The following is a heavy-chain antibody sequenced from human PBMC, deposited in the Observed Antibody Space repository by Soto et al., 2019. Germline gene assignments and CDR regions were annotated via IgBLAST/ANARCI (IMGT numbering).Heavy chain of an antibody. J-gene: IGHJ4*02. Sequence: ASETLSLTCTVSGGSISSSSYYWGWIRQPPGKGLEWIGSIYYSGSTYYNPSLKSRVTISVDTSKNQFSLKLSSVTAADTAVYYCARHYYDTLGYWGQGTLVTVSS. CDR1: GGSISSSSYY. CDR3: ARHYYDTLGY. D-gene: IGHD3-22*01. CDR2: IYYSGST. V-gene: IGHV4-39*01.